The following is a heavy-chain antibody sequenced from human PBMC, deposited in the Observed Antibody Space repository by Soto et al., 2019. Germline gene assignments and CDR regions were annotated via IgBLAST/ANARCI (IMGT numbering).Heavy chain of an antibody. CDR1: GFTFDRYA. V-gene: IGHV3-23*01. J-gene: IGHJ3*01. D-gene: IGHD3-10*01. CDR2: ISPSGGST. Sequence: GGSLRLSCVDSGFTFDRYAMNWVRQAPGKGLEWVSDISPSGGSTYYADSVKGRFTISRDNSKNTLFLQMNSLRAEDTAVYYCAANYGVAGGGSFDFWGQGTMVTVSS. CDR3: AANYGVAGGGSFDF.